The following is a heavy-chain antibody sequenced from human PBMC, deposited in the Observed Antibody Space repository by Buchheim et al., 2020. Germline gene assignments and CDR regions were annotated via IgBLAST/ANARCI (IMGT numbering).Heavy chain of an antibody. V-gene: IGHV4-30-4*01. CDR3: ARGYNYVRGSYRYFDY. D-gene: IGHD3-16*02. J-gene: IGHJ4*02. CDR1: GASISTGDYY. CDR2: IYYSGTT. Sequence: QVQLQESGPGLVKPSQTLSLTCTVSGASISTGDYYWSWIRQPPGKGLEWIGYIYYSGTTYYNSSLKSRVTISVDTSNNEYSLKLSSVTTADTAVYYCARGYNYVRGSYRYFDYWGQGTL.